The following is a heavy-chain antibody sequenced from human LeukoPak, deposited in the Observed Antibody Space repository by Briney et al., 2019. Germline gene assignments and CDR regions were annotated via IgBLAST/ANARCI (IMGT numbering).Heavy chain of an antibody. CDR1: GFTFRNYG. J-gene: IGHJ4*02. D-gene: IGHD3-10*02. Sequence: GGSLRLSCAASGFTFRNYGMHWVRQAPGKGLEGVALIWYDGSNKYYADSVKGRFTISRDNSKNTLYMQMMRLRDENAAVYYCATVAGHDVRGVSTFYFDYWGQGTLVTVAS. CDR2: IWYDGSNK. V-gene: IGHV3-33*01. CDR3: ATVAGHDVRGVSTFYFDY.